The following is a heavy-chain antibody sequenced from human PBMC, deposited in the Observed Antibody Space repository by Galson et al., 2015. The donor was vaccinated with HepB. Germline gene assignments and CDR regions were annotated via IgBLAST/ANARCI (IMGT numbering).Heavy chain of an antibody. CDR3: ARDFGWNFDN. D-gene: IGHD6-19*01. CDR2: ISDDGITA. Sequence: SLRLSCAASGFTFTTSNMHWVRQTPVKGLERLAIISDDGITAFYADSVKGRFTISRDNSKNTLFLQMNSLRPDDTAVYYCARDFGWNFDNWGQGTLVTVSS. CDR1: GFTFTTSN. J-gene: IGHJ4*02. V-gene: IGHV3-30-3*01.